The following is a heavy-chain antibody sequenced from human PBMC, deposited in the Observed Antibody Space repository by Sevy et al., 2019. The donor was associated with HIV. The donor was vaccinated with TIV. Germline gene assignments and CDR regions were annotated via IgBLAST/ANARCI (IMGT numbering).Heavy chain of an antibody. J-gene: IGHJ6*02. V-gene: IGHV5-51*01. CDR1: GYSFTSYW. D-gene: IGHD1-1*01. CDR2: IYPGDSDT. Sequence: GESLKISCKGSGYSFTSYWIGWVRQMPGKGLEWMGIIYPGDSDTRYSPSFQGQVTISADKSINTAYLQWSSLKASVTAMYYCARQDPTYYYGMDVWGQGTTVTVSS. CDR3: ARQDPTYYYGMDV.